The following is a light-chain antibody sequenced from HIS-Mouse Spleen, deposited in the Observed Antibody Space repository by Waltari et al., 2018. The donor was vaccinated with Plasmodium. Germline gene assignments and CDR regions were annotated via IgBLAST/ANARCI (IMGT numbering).Light chain of an antibody. CDR3: QSADSSGTYRV. CDR1: ALPKQY. Sequence: SYELTQPPSVPVSPGQTARIPCPGDALPKQYASWYQQTPGQAPVLVLYKDSERPSGIPERFSGSSSGTTVTLTISGVQAEDEADYYCQSADSSGTYRVFGGGTKLTVL. V-gene: IGLV3-25*03. CDR2: KDS. J-gene: IGLJ2*01.